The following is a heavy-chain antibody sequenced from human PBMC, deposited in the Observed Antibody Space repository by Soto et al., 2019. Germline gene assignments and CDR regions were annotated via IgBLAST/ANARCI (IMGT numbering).Heavy chain of an antibody. D-gene: IGHD4-17*01. CDR3: ERGPTALDP. Sequence: PSQTLSLTFAISGDSVSSNSSAWNWIRQSPSRGLEWLGRTYYRSKWYSVHAVSVKGRITIKPDTSKNQFSLQLNSVTPEDTAVYYCERGPTALDPWGQGNLVTRSS. J-gene: IGHJ5*02. V-gene: IGHV6-1*01. CDR1: GDSVSSNSSA. CDR2: TYYRSKWYS.